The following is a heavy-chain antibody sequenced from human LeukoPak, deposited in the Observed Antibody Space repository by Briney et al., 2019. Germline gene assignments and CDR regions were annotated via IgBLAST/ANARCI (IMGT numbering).Heavy chain of an antibody. Sequence: PGGSLRLSCEASGFIFSKYCMSWVRQAPGKGPEWEANMKQDGSEKFYMDSVKGRFTISRDNANNSLYLQMNNLSAEDTAVYYCARDSSDGGTSSYRQSDYWGQGTLVTVSS. V-gene: IGHV3-7*01. J-gene: IGHJ4*02. CDR2: MKQDGSEK. CDR1: GFIFSKYC. D-gene: IGHD3-16*02. CDR3: ARDSSDGGTSSYRQSDY.